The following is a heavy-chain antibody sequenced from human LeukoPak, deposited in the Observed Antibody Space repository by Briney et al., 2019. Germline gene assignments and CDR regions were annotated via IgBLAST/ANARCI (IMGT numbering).Heavy chain of an antibody. J-gene: IGHJ4*02. CDR3: ARAATNCSGGSCYPTLDY. CDR2: INHSGST. V-gene: IGHV4-34*01. CDR1: GGSFSGYY. D-gene: IGHD2-15*01. Sequence: SETLSLTCAVYGGSFSGYYWSWLRHPPGKGLEWIGEINHSGSTNYNPSLKSRVTISVDTSKNQFSLKLSSVTAADTAVYYCARAATNCSGGSCYPTLDYWGQGTLVTVSS.